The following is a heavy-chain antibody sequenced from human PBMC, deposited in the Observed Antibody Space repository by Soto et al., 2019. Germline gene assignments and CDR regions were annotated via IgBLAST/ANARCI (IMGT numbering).Heavy chain of an antibody. J-gene: IGHJ4*02. CDR3: ARGGRGSHFDY. Sequence: QAQLQQWGAGLLKPSETLSLICAVYSGPFRGYYWSWIRQSPEKGLEWIGEINHRGTTNYNPSLKRRVTISVDTSKNQFSLKLSSVTAADAAVYYCARGGRGSHFDYWGQGTLVTVSS. V-gene: IGHV4-34*01. D-gene: IGHD2-15*01. CDR1: SGPFRGYY. CDR2: INHRGTT.